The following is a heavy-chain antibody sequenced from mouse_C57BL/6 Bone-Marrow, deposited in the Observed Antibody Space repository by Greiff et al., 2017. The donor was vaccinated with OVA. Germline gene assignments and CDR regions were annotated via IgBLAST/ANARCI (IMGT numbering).Heavy chain of an antibody. Sequence: VQLQQSGAELVKPGASVKLSCKASGYTFTSYWMQWVKQRPGQGLEWIGEIDPSDSYTNYNQKFKGKATLTVDTSSSTAYMQLSSLTSEDSAVYYCARDSSGYVDYWGQGTTLTVSS. J-gene: IGHJ2*01. CDR1: GYTFTSYW. CDR2: IDPSDSYT. D-gene: IGHD3-2*02. V-gene: IGHV1-50*01. CDR3: ARDSSGYVDY.